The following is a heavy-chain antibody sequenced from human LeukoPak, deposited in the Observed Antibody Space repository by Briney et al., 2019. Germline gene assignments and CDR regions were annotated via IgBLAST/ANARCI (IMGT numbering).Heavy chain of an antibody. CDR1: GFTFDDYT. Sequence: GGSLRLSCAASGFTFDDYTMHWVRQAPGKGLEWVSLISWDGGSTYYADSVKGRFTISRDNSKNSLYLQMNSLRTEDTALYYCAKDRIRYYYGSGSYLDYWGQGTLVTVSS. CDR3: AKDRIRYYYGSGSYLDY. D-gene: IGHD3-10*01. J-gene: IGHJ4*02. CDR2: ISWDGGST. V-gene: IGHV3-43*01.